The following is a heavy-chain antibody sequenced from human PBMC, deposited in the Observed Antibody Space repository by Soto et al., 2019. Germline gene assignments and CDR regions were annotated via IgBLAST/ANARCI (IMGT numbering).Heavy chain of an antibody. CDR2: IYSSGST. V-gene: IGHV4-31*03. CDR1: GGSISGGGCY. J-gene: IGHJ4*02. D-gene: IGHD6-13*01. CDR3: AREYSSSFGMDY. Sequence: PSETLSLTCTVSGGSISGGGCYWSWIRQLPGKGLEWVGYIYSSGSTNYNPSLKSRVTISIDTSKNQFSLKLSSVTAADTAVYYCAREYSSSFGMDYWGPGTLVTVSS.